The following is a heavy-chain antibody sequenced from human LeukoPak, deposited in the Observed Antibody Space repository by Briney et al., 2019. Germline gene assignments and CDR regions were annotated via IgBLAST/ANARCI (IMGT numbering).Heavy chain of an antibody. CDR2: MKKDGSEK. D-gene: IGHD1-14*01. CDR3: ARVFGNWFDP. J-gene: IGHJ5*02. Sequence: PGGSLRLSCAASGLTFSGYWVSWVRPAPGKGLEWVASMKKDGSEKYYVDSVKGRFTISKDNAKTSLYLQINSLKAEDTAAYYCARVFGNWFDPWGQGTLVTVSS. CDR1: GLTFSGYW. V-gene: IGHV3-7*03.